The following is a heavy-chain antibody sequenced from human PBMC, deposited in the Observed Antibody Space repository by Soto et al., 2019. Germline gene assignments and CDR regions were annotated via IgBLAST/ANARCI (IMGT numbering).Heavy chain of an antibody. J-gene: IGHJ2*01. V-gene: IGHV1-69*02. CDR3: ANAKSGYYGSWYFDL. CDR1: GGTFSSYT. Sequence: QVQLVQSGAEVKKPGSSVKVSCKASGGTFSSYTISWVRQAPGQGLEWMGRIIPILGIANYAQKIQGRVTITADKSTSTAYMELSSLRSEDTAVYYCANAKSGYYGSWYFDLWGRGTLVTVSS. CDR2: IIPILGIA. D-gene: IGHD3-22*01.